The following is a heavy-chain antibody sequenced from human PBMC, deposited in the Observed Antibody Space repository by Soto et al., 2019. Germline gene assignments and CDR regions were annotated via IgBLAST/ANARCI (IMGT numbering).Heavy chain of an antibody. Sequence: ASVKVSCKASEYTFTSYAMHWVRQAPGQSLEWMGWINAGNGNTKYSQKFQGRVTITRDASASTAYMELSSLISEDTAVYYCARGSTADHAFDIWGQGTMVTVSS. CDR3: ARGSTADHAFDI. J-gene: IGHJ3*02. CDR2: INAGNGNT. CDR1: EYTFTSYA. V-gene: IGHV1-3*01. D-gene: IGHD2-2*01.